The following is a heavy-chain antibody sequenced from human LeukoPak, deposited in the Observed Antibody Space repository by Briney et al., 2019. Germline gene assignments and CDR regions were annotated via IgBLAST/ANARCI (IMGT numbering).Heavy chain of an antibody. V-gene: IGHV4-61*02. CDR2: IYTSGST. CDR1: GGSVYSGSYY. CDR3: ARVYYYILTGYHEYYFDY. J-gene: IGHJ4*02. Sequence: SETLSLTCTVSGGSVYSGSYYWSWIRQPAGKGLEWIGRIYTSGSTNYNPSLKSRVTISVDTSKNQFSLKLSSVTAADTAVYYCARVYYYILTGYHEYYFDYWGQGTLVTVSS. D-gene: IGHD3-9*01.